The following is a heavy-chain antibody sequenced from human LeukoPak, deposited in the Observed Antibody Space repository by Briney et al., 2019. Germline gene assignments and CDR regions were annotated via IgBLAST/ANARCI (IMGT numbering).Heavy chain of an antibody. Sequence: GGSLGLSCAASGFTFSRYAMSWVRQAPGKGLGWVSAISGSGGSTYYADSVKGRFIISRDNSKNTLYLQMNSLRAEDTAVYYCATRGTGTPFTPSYYFDYWGQGTPVTVS. V-gene: IGHV3-23*01. D-gene: IGHD1-1*01. J-gene: IGHJ4*02. CDR2: ISGSGGST. CDR3: ATRGTGTPFTPSYYFDY. CDR1: GFTFSRYA.